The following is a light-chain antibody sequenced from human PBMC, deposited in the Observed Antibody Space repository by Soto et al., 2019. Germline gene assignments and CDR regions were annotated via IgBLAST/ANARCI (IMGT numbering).Light chain of an antibody. Sequence: QSALTQPASVSGSPGQSITISCTGTSSDVGGYNYVSWYQQHPGKAPKLMIYDVSNRPSGVSNRFSGSKSGNTASLTISGLQADDEADDYCSSYTSSSTLGGVFGGGTKLTVL. CDR2: DVS. CDR3: SSYTSSSTLGGV. J-gene: IGLJ2*01. V-gene: IGLV2-14*01. CDR1: SSDVGGYNY.